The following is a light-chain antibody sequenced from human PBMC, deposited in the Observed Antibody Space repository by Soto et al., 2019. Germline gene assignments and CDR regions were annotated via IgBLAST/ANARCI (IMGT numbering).Light chain of an antibody. CDR3: CSYVGSSILM. V-gene: IGLV2-23*02. CDR1: SRDIGLYNL. Sequence: QSALTQPASVSGSPGQSITISCTGTSRDIGLYNLVSWYQQLPVKAPKLIIYEVNERPSGISDRFSGSKSGNTASLTISGLQDEDEADYYCCSYVGSSILMFGGGTKLTVL. J-gene: IGLJ3*02. CDR2: EVN.